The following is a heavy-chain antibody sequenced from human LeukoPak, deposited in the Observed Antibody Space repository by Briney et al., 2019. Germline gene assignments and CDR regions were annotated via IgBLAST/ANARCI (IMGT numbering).Heavy chain of an antibody. CDR2: IYYSGST. CDR1: GGSISSSSYY. CDR3: ARVFATHDAFDI. Sequence: PSETLSLTCTVSGGSISSSSYYWGWIRQPPGKGLEWIGSIYYSGSTYYNPSLKSRVTISVDTSKNQFSLKLSSVTAADTAVYYCARVFATHDAFDIWGQGTMVTVSS. V-gene: IGHV4-39*07. J-gene: IGHJ3*02.